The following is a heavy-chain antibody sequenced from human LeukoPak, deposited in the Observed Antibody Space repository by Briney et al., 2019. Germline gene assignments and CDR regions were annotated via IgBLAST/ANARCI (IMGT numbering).Heavy chain of an antibody. V-gene: IGHV4-39*01. Sequence: SETLSLTCTVSGGSISSSSYYWGWLRQPPGNGLEGIGSIYYSGSTYYNPSLKSRVTISVDTSKNQFSLKLSSVTAADTAVYYCARGALDYYYDILTGYYTVPCFDYWGQGTLVTVSS. CDR3: ARGALDYYYDILTGYYTVPCFDY. CDR2: IYYSGST. J-gene: IGHJ4*02. D-gene: IGHD3-9*01. CDR1: GGSISSSSYY.